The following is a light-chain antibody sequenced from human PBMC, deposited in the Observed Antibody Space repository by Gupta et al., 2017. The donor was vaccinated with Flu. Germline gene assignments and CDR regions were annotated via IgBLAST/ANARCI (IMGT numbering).Light chain of an antibody. CDR2: CAS. V-gene: IGKV4-1*01. CDR1: QSVLSSPNDKNY. Sequence: DIVMTHSPDSLAVSLGERATLNRKSSQSVLSSPNDKNYFAGYQQRPGQPAKLLIYCASTRASGVPERFSGGGSATEVTITISGLQTEDVAVKYCQQYLSTPPTFGQGTKVEIK. CDR3: QQYLSTPPT. J-gene: IGKJ1*01.